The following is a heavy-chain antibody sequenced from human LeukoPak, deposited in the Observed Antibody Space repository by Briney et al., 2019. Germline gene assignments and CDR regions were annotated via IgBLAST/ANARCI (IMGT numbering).Heavy chain of an antibody. CDR3: AREYDYYNWFDP. V-gene: IGHV4-4*07. CDR1: GGSISSYY. Sequence: SETLSFTCTVSGGSISSYYWSWIRQPAGKGLEWIGRTYTSGSTNYNPSLKSRVTMSVDTSKNQFSLKLSSVTAADTAVYYCAREYDYYNWFDPWGQGTLVTVSS. CDR2: TYTSGST. J-gene: IGHJ5*02. D-gene: IGHD2-21*02.